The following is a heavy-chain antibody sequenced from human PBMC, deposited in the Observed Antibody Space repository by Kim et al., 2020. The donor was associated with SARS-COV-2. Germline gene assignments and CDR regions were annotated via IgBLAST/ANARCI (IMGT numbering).Heavy chain of an antibody. J-gene: IGHJ6*02. V-gene: IGHV3-21*01. CDR2: ISSSSYI. Sequence: GGSLRLSCAASGFTFSSYSMNWVRQAPGKGLEWVSSISSSSYIYYADSVKGRFTISRDNAKNSLYLQMNSLRAEDTAVYYCARGGPSWSYYYYYGMDVWGQGTTVTVSS. CDR1: GFTFSSYS. D-gene: IGHD6-13*01. CDR3: ARGGPSWSYYYYYGMDV.